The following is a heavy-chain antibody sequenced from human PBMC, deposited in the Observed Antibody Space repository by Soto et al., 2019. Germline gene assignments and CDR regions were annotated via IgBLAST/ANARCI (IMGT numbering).Heavy chain of an antibody. CDR3: AREPSYYYDSSGYSGDY. CDR2: INPSGGST. D-gene: IGHD3-22*01. CDR1: GYTFTSYY. J-gene: IGHJ4*02. V-gene: IGHV1-46*03. Sequence: GASVKVSCKASGYTFTSYYMHWVRQAPGQGLEWMGIINPSGGSTSYAQKFQGRVTMTRDTSTSTVYMELSSLRSEDTAVYYCAREPSYYYDSSGYSGDYWGQGTLVTVSS.